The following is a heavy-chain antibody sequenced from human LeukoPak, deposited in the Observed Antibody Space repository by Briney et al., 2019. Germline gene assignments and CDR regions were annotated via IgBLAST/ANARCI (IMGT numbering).Heavy chain of an antibody. D-gene: IGHD3-9*01. V-gene: IGHV3-30*18. CDR3: AKALDPYYDILTGYYTPPPFDY. CDR1: GFTFSNFG. Sequence: GGSLRLSCAASGFTFSNFGMHWVRQAPGKGLEWLAVISYDGSNEYHADSVKGRFTISRDNSKDTLFLQMNSLRAEDTAVYYCAKALDPYYDILTGYYTPPPFDYWGQGTLVTVSS. CDR2: ISYDGSNE. J-gene: IGHJ4*02.